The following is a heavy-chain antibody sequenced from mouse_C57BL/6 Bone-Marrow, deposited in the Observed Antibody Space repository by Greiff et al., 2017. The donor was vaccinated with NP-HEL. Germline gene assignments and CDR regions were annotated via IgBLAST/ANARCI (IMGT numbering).Heavy chain of an antibody. Sequence: EVQLVESGPELVKPGASVKISCKASGYSFTGYYMNWVKQSPEKSLEWIGEINPSTGGTTYNQKFKAKATLTVDKSSSTAYMQLKSLTSEDSAVYYCARWGGYFDYWGQGTTLTVSS. V-gene: IGHV1-42*01. CDR3: ARWGGYFDY. J-gene: IGHJ2*01. CDR2: INPSTGGT. CDR1: GYSFTGYY.